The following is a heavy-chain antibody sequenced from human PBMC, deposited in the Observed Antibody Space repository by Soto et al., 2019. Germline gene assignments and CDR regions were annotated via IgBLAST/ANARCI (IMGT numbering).Heavy chain of an antibody. CDR2: IYYDGSNK. V-gene: IGHV3-33*01. D-gene: IGHD6-13*01. J-gene: IGHJ4*02. CDR1: GFTFSSYG. CDR3: ARAQYSSSWYPLDY. Sequence: QVQLVESGGGVVQPGRSLRLSCAASGFTFSSYGMHWVRQAPGKWLEWVAVIYYDGSNKYYADSVKGRFTISRDNSKNALYLQMNRLRAEATALYYCARAQYSSSWYPLDYWGQGTLVTVST.